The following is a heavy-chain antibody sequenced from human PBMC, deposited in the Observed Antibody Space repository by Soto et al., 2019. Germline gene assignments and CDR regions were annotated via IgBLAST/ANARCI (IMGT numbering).Heavy chain of an antibody. CDR1: GFTFDDYT. Sequence: GGSLRLSCAASGFTFDDYTMHWVRQAPGKGLEWVSLISWDGGSTYYADSVKGRFTISRDNSKNSLYLQMNSLRTEDTALYYCAKDMGGIPGSMDVWGQGTTVTVSS. J-gene: IGHJ6*02. CDR2: ISWDGGST. CDR3: AKDMGGIPGSMDV. V-gene: IGHV3-43*01. D-gene: IGHD3-16*01.